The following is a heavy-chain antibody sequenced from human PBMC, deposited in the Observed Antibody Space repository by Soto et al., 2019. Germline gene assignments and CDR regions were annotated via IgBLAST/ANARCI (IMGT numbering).Heavy chain of an antibody. CDR1: GGTFSSYA. CDR2: IIPNFGTA. J-gene: IGHJ4*02. Sequence: QVQLVQSGAEVKKPGSSVKVSCKASGGTFSSYAISWVRQAPGQGREWMGGIIPNFGTANYAQKFQGRVTITADKATSTAYMELSSLSSEDTAVYYCASSGYCSSTSCPYYFDYWGQGTLVTVSS. V-gene: IGHV1-69*06. D-gene: IGHD2-2*03. CDR3: ASSGYCSSTSCPYYFDY.